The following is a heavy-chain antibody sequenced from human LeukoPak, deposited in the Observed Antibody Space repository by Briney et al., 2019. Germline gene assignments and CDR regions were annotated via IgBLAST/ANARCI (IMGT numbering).Heavy chain of an antibody. Sequence: GGSLRLSCAASGFXFSSXGXHWVRXAPGKXXGRVAVISYDGSNKYYADSVKGRFTISRDNSKNTLYLQMNSLRAEDTAVYYCAKEPYCSSTSCIGEYFQRWGQGTLVTVSS. D-gene: IGHD2-2*01. CDR1: GFXFSSXG. CDR3: AKEPYCSSTSCIGEYFQR. CDR2: ISYDGSNK. J-gene: IGHJ1*01. V-gene: IGHV3-30*18.